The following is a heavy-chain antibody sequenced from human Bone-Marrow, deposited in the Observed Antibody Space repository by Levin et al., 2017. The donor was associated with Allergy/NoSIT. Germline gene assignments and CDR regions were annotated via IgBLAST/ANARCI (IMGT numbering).Heavy chain of an antibody. CDR3: ARIDSGTYYGSIDY. Sequence: PGESLKISCAASGFSFSSYTMNWVRQAPGKGLECISSISSKNNIYSADSVKGRFTVSRDNAKNSLYLQMNSLRAEDTAVYYCARIDSGTYYGSIDYWGQGTLVTVSS. D-gene: IGHD1-26*01. CDR1: GFSFSSYT. CDR2: ISSKNNI. J-gene: IGHJ4*02. V-gene: IGHV3-21*01.